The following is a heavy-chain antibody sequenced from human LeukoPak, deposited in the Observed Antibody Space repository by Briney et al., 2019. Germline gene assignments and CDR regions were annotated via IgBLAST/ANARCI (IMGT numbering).Heavy chain of an antibody. CDR1: GFTFSSYW. Sequence: PGGSLRLPCAASGFTFSSYWLHWVRQAPGKGLVWVSRINSDGSTTSYADSVKGRFTISRDNAKNTLYLQMNSLRAEDTAVYYCSRDTADNAFDIWGQGTMVTVSS. J-gene: IGHJ3*02. CDR3: SRDTADNAFDI. V-gene: IGHV3-74*01. CDR2: INSDGSTT.